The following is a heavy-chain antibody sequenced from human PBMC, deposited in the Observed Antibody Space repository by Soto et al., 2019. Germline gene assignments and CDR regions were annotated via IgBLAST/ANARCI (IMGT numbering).Heavy chain of an antibody. CDR3: AYRLYAGWLTGSYYDY. V-gene: IGHV2-5*02. CDR1: GFSLSTSGAG. D-gene: IGHD7-27*01. J-gene: IGHJ4*02. Sequence: QITLKESGPMLVKPTQTLTLTCTFSGFSLSTSGAGVGWILQPPPKALEWLAVVYWDDDKRYSPSLKSRLTITKDTSKNQVVLKMTNMDPVDTATYYCAYRLYAGWLTGSYYDYWGPGTLVTVSS. CDR2: VYWDDDK.